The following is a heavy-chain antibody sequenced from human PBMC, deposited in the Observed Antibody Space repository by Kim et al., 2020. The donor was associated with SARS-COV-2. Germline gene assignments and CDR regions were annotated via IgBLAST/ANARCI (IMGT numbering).Heavy chain of an antibody. CDR1: GGSISSSSYY. J-gene: IGHJ6*02. CDR3: KVVPAAMRSNYYYGMDV. CDR2: IYYSGST. V-gene: IGHV4-39*01. D-gene: IGHD2-2*01. Sequence: SETLSLTCTVSGGSISSSSYYWGWIRQPPGKGLEWIGSIYYSGSTYYNPSLKSRVTISVDTSKNQFSLKLSSVTAADTAVYYCKVVPAAMRSNYYYGMDVWGQGTTVTVSS.